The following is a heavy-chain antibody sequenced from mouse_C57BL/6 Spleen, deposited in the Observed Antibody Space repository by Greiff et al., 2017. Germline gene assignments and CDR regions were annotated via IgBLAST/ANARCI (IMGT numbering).Heavy chain of an antibody. CDR3: ARFETTVVAKAFDY. CDR2: IFPGSGST. Sequence: LQESGPELVKPGASVKISCKASGYTFTDYYINWVKQRPGQGLEWIGLIFPGSGSTYYNEKFKGKATLTVDKSSSTAYMLLSSLTSEDSAVYFCARFETTVVAKAFDYWGQGTTLTVSS. J-gene: IGHJ2*01. V-gene: IGHV1-75*01. D-gene: IGHD1-1*01. CDR1: GYTFTDYY.